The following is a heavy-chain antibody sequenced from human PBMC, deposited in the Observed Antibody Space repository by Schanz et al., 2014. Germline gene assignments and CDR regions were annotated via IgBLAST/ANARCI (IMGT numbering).Heavy chain of an antibody. CDR1: GYTFTSYG. D-gene: IGHD1-26*01. CDR2: ISAYNGNT. Sequence: QVQLVQSGAEVKKPGASVKVSCKASGYTFTSYGISWVRQAPGQGLEWMGWISAYNGNTKYPQKLQGRVTMTTDTSRSTAYKELRMLRSDDTAEYYGARDAADYDDSGAEEDYWGQGTLVTVSS. V-gene: IGHV1-18*01. CDR3: ARDAADYDDSGAEEDY. J-gene: IGHJ4*02.